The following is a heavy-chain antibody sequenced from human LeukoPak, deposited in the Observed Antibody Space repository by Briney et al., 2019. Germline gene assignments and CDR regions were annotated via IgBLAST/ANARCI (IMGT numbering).Heavy chain of an antibody. CDR1: GFTFSSYS. Sequence: GGSLRLSCAASGFTFSSYSMNWVRQAPGKGLEWVSSISSSSSYIYYADSVKGRFTISRGNVKNSLYLQMNSLRAEDTAVYYCARGTLSSSSEFDYWGQGTLVTVSS. CDR2: ISSSSSYI. D-gene: IGHD6-6*01. J-gene: IGHJ4*02. CDR3: ARGTLSSSSEFDY. V-gene: IGHV3-21*01.